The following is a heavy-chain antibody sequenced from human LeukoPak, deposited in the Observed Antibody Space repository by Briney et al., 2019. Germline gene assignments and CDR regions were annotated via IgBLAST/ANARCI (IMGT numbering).Heavy chain of an antibody. D-gene: IGHD3-22*01. Sequence: GGSLRLSCAASGFTFSSYAMNWVRQAPGKGLEWVGRIKSKTDGGTTDYAAPVKGRFTISRDDSKNTLYLQMNSLKTEDTAVYYCTTEVPSYYYDSSGYSNWGQGTLVTVSS. CDR2: IKSKTDGGTT. J-gene: IGHJ4*02. V-gene: IGHV3-15*01. CDR3: TTEVPSYYYDSSGYSN. CDR1: GFTFSSYA.